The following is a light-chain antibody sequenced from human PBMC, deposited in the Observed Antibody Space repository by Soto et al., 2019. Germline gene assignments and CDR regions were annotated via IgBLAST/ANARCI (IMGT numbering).Light chain of an antibody. Sequence: EIFVTQSPAILSVSPGESVTLSCRASLRVISNLAWYQQKLGQAPRLLIYGASTRASGIPARFSGSGSGTEFFLTISSLQSEDFAVYYCQYYNNWLGAFGRGTKVEIK. CDR3: QYYNNWLGA. V-gene: IGKV3-15*01. J-gene: IGKJ4*01. CDR2: GAS. CDR1: LRVISN.